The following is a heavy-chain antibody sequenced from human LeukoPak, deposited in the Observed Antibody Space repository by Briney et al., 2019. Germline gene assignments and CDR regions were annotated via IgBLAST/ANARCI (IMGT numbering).Heavy chain of an antibody. D-gene: IGHD3-10*01. Sequence: GGSLRLSCAASGFNFEDYAMHWVRQAPGKGLEWVSGISWNSGSIGYGDSVKGRFTISRDNAKKSLYLEMNSLRPEDTALYYCARISGSYFRWNNWFDPWGQGTLVTVSS. CDR1: GFNFEDYA. J-gene: IGHJ5*02. CDR2: ISWNSGSI. CDR3: ARISGSYFRWNNWFDP. V-gene: IGHV3-9*01.